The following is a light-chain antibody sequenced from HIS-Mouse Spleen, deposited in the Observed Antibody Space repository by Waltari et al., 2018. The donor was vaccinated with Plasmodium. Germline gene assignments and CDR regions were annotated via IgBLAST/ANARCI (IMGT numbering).Light chain of an antibody. V-gene: IGLV2-23*03. J-gene: IGLJ2*01. CDR1: SSDVGSYNL. Sequence: QSALTQPASVSGSPAQSITISSTGTSSDVGSYNLFSWYQQHPGKAPKLMIYEGSTRPSGVSNRFSGSKSGNTASLTISGLQAEDEADYYCCSYAGSSTFVVFGGGTKLTVL. CDR2: EGS. CDR3: CSYAGSSTFVV.